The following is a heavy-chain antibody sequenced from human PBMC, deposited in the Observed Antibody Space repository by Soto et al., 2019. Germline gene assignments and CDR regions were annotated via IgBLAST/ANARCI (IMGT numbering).Heavy chain of an antibody. D-gene: IGHD6-19*01. V-gene: IGHV4-34*01. CDR2: INHSGST. CDR1: GGSFSGYY. J-gene: IGHJ4*02. CDR3: ARGLAVAGPHPHFDY. Sequence: SETLSLTCAVYGGSFSGYYWSWIRQPPGKGLEWIGEINHSGSTNYNPSLKSRVTISVDTSKNQFSLKLSSVTAADTAVYYCARGLAVAGPHPHFDYWGQGTLVTVSS.